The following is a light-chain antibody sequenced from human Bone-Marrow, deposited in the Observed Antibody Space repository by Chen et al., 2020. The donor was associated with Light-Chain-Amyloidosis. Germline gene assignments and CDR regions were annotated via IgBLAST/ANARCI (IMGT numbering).Light chain of an antibody. CDR1: DLPTKY. J-gene: IGLJ2*01. Sequence: SELTQPPSLSLSPGQPPRLTGPGADLPTKYAYWYRQKPGQAPVLVIHRDTERPSGISERFSGSSSGTTATLTISGVQAEDEADYHCQSADSSGTYEVIFGGGTKLTVL. CDR2: RDT. CDR3: QSADSSGTYEVI. V-gene: IGLV3-25*03.